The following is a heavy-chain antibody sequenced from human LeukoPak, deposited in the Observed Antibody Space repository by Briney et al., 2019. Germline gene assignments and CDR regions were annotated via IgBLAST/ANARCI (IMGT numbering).Heavy chain of an antibody. Sequence: GGSLRLSCAASGFTFRDYAMTWVRQAPGKGLEWVPSIAPAHYADSVKGRFTISRDDSKNTLFLQMNSLRAEDTAIYYCAKDSFSYNGVFDALDVWGHGTMVTVSS. CDR1: GFTFRDYA. CDR2: IAPA. CDR3: AKDSFSYNGVFDALDV. D-gene: IGHD2-8*01. J-gene: IGHJ3*01. V-gene: IGHV3-23*01.